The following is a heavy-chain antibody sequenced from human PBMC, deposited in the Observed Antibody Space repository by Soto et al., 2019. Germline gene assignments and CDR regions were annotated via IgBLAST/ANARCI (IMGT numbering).Heavy chain of an antibody. V-gene: IGHV4-31*03. D-gene: IGHD4-17*01. J-gene: IGHJ4*02. CDR1: GGSISSGGYY. CDR3: ARAINDYGDSNFDY. CDR2: IYYSGST. Sequence: QVQLQESGPGLVKPSQTLSLTCTVSGGSISSGGYYWSWIRQHPGKGLEWIGYIYYSGSTYYNPSLKSRVTISVDTSKNQFSLKLSSVTAAHTAVSYCARAINDYGDSNFDYWGQGTLVTVSS.